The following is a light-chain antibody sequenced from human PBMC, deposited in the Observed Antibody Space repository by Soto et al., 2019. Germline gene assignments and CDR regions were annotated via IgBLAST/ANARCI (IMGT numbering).Light chain of an antibody. CDR1: SSNIGKNC. V-gene: IGLV1-51*01. CDR3: ETWDSSLRAGV. CDR2: DNN. J-gene: IGLJ3*02. Sequence: QSVLTQPPSVSAAPGQKVTISCSGSSSNIGKNCVSWYQQFSGTAPKLLIYDNNKRPSGIPDRFSGSTSGTSATLDITGLQTGDEADYYCETWDSSLRAGVFGGGTKLTVL.